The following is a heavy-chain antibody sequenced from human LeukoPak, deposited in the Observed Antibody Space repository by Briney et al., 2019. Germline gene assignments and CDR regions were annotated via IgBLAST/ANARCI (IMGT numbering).Heavy chain of an antibody. D-gene: IGHD2-15*01. Sequence: PSETLSLTCTVSGGSISSGSYYWSWIRQPAGKGLEWIGRIYTSGSTNYNPSLKSRVTISVDTSKNQFSLKLSSVTAADTAVYFCARVRGYYYYMDVWGKGTTVTVSS. CDR3: ARVRGYYYYMDV. CDR1: GGSISSGSYY. J-gene: IGHJ6*03. V-gene: IGHV4-61*02. CDR2: IYTSGST.